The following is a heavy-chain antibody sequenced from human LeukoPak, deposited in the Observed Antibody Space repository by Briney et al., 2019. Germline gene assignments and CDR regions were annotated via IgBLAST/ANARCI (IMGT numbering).Heavy chain of an antibody. CDR1: GFTFSSYA. CDR3: AREIEHLQLIVTAFDI. D-gene: IGHD3-22*01. J-gene: IGHJ3*02. Sequence: GGSLRLSCAASGFTFSSYAMSWVRQAPGKGLEWVSAISGSGGSTYYADSVKGRFTISRDNSKNTLYLQMNSLRAEDTAVYYCAREIEHLQLIVTAFDIWGQGTMVTVSS. CDR2: ISGSGGST. V-gene: IGHV3-23*01.